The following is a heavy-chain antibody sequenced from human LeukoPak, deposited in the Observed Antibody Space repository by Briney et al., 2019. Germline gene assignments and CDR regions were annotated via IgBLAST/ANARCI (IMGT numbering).Heavy chain of an antibody. D-gene: IGHD6-6*01. CDR2: LFHSGTT. Sequence: SETLSLTCTVSGDSVSTNLYSWGWIRHPPGKGLEWIGNLFHSGTTYYNPSLKSRVSISVDTSKNQSSLKLNSVPAADTAVYYCARQGYGRSSFFDHWGQGTLVTVSS. V-gene: IGHV4-39*01. J-gene: IGHJ4*02. CDR3: ARQGYGRSSFFDH. CDR1: GDSVSTNLYS.